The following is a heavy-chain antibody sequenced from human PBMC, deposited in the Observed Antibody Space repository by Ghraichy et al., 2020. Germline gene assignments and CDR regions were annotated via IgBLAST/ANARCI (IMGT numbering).Heavy chain of an antibody. J-gene: IGHJ3*02. V-gene: IGHV4-30-4*01. CDR1: GGSISSGDYY. CDR3: ARDGEGAMGRGAFDI. Sequence: SETLSLTCTVSGGSISSGDYYWSWIRQPPVKGLEWIGYIYYSGSTYYNPSLKSRVTLSVDTSKNQFSLKLSSVTAADTAVYYCARDGEGAMGRGAFDIWGQGTMVTVSS. CDR2: IYYSGST. D-gene: IGHD3-10*01.